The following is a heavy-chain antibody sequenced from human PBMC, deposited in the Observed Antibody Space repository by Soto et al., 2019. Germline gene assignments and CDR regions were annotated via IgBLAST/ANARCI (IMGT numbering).Heavy chain of an antibody. CDR2: ICYRGST. CDR1: GGSISSYY. Sequence: QVQLQESGPGLVKPSETLSLTCTVSGGSISSYYWSWIRQPPGKGLEWIGYICYRGSTNYNPSLRSRVTITVDMSKYHFSLKLSSVTAADSAVYYCAGFIWYFDLWCRGTLVTVSS. CDR3: AGFIWYFDL. J-gene: IGHJ2*01. V-gene: IGHV4-59*08.